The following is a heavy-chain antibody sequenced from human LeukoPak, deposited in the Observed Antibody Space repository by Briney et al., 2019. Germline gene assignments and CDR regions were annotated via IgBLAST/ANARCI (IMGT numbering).Heavy chain of an antibody. Sequence: GASVKVSCKASGYTFTCYGISWVRQAPGQGLEWMGCISAYNGNTNYAQKLQGRVTMTTDTSTSTAYMELRSLRSDDTAVYYCARVGARYCSGGSCYLYYFDYWGQGTLVTVSS. V-gene: IGHV1-18*01. J-gene: IGHJ4*02. CDR1: GYTFTCYG. D-gene: IGHD2-15*01. CDR2: ISAYNGNT. CDR3: ARVGARYCSGGSCYLYYFDY.